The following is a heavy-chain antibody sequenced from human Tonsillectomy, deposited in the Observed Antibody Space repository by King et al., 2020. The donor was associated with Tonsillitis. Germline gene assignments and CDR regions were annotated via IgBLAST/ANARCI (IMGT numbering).Heavy chain of an antibody. CDR3: ATSPLTMTAYFDS. D-gene: IGHD2-21*02. CDR2: IIPLFGST. V-gene: IGHV1-69*06. Sequence: QLVQSGAEVKKPGSSVKVSCKSSGGTFATYAVTWIRQAPGQGLEWMGGIIPLFGSTNYAQKFQGRVTITADKSTSTAYMELSSLRSEDTALFYCATSPLTMTAYFDSWGQGTLVTVSS. J-gene: IGHJ4*02. CDR1: GGTFATYA.